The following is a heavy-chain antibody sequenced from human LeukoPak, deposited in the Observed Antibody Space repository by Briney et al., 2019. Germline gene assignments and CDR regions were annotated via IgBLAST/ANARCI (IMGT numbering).Heavy chain of an antibody. CDR1: GYSFTSYW. Sequence: GESLKISCKGSGYSFTSYWISWVRQTPGKGLEWVGRIDPSDSYTNYSPSFQGHVTISADKSISTAYLQWSSLKASDTAMYYCARPPTDYNILTGYYEDYWGQGTLVTVSS. J-gene: IGHJ4*02. CDR2: IDPSDSYT. D-gene: IGHD3-9*01. CDR3: ARPPTDYNILTGYYEDY. V-gene: IGHV5-10-1*01.